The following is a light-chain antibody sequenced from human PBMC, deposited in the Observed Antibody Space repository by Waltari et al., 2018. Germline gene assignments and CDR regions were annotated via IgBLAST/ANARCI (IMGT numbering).Light chain of an antibody. CDR2: DAS. CDR1: QNIGSH. V-gene: IGKV3-15*01. CDR3: QHYHNWPST. Sequence: IVMTQSPAPLPVSPGGRVTLSCRASQNIGSHLAWYQQKPGQAPRLLIFDASTRATGIPARFGGSGSGTEFTLTISSLQSEDFAIYYCQHYHNWPSTFGQGTRLEIK. J-gene: IGKJ5*01.